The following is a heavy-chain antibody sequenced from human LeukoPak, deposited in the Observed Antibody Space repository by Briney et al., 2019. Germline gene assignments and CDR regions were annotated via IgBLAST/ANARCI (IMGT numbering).Heavy chain of an antibody. Sequence: ASVKVSCKASGYTFTSYYMHWVRQAPGQGLEWMGIINPSGGSTSYAQKFQGRVTMTRDMSTSTVYMELSSLRSEDTAVYYCARDYTFGGVIVRNKNDAFDIWGQGTMVTVSS. CDR2: INPSGGST. CDR1: GYTFTSYY. CDR3: ARDYTFGGVIVRNKNDAFDI. J-gene: IGHJ3*02. D-gene: IGHD3-16*02. V-gene: IGHV1-46*01.